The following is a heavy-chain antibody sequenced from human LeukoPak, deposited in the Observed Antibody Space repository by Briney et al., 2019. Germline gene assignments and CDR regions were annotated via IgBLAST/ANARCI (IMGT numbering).Heavy chain of an antibody. CDR2: INHSGST. D-gene: IGHD3-9*01. V-gene: IGHV4-34*01. J-gene: IGHJ4*02. CDR3: ARGPPLRYFDWLLCDY. CDR1: GGSFSGYY. Sequence: KPSETLSLTCAVYGGSFSGYYWSWIRQPPGKGLEWIGEINHSGSTNYNPSLKSRVTISVDTSKNQFSLKLSSVTAADTAVYYCARGPPLRYFDWLLCDYWGQGTLVTVSS.